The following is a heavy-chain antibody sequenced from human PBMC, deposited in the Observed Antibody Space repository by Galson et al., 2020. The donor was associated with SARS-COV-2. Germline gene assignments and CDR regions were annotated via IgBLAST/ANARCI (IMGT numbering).Heavy chain of an antibody. CDR2: ISHSGGT. J-gene: IGHJ3*02. CDR1: GTSISSGSYS. Sequence: SETLSPTYAVSGTSISSGSYSWNWIRQQPGKGLEWIGYISHSGGTYYNPSLKSRVTITGDRSKNQFTLRLSSVTAADTAVYDCARLHYGEYAPEAFDIWGPGTRVTVAS. D-gene: IGHD4-17*01. V-gene: IGHV4-30-2*01. CDR3: ARLHYGEYAPEAFDI.